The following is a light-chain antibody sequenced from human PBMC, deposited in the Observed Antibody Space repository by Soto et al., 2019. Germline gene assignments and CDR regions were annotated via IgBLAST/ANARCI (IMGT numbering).Light chain of an antibody. CDR1: QSITNY. CDR2: ATS. J-gene: IGKJ2*01. V-gene: IGKV1-39*01. Sequence: IHMTQSPSSLSASVGDRVIITCRASQSITNYLNWYQQKPGKAPKLLIYATSTGQSGVPSRFGGSGSGTEFTLTISSLQPDDFAAYYCQQSDSNPYTFGEGTKVDIK. CDR3: QQSDSNPYT.